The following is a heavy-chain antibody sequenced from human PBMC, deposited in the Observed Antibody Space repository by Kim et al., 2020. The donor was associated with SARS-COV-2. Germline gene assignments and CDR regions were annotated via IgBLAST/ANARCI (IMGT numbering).Heavy chain of an antibody. Sequence: YIYYADSVKGRFTISRDNAKNSLYLQMNSLRAEDTAVYYCASSTDYGDYNWGQGTLVTVSS. CDR3: ASSTDYGDYN. V-gene: IGHV3-21*01. CDR2: YI. D-gene: IGHD4-17*01. J-gene: IGHJ4*02.